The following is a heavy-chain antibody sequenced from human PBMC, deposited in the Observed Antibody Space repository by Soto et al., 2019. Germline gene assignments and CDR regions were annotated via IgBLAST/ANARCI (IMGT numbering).Heavy chain of an antibody. Sequence: GGSLRLSFAASGFTFSDYYMSWIRQAPGKGLEWVSYISSSGSTIYYADSVKGRFTISRDNAKNSLYLQMNSLRAEDTAVYYCARDIRGGSYYDAFDIWGQGTMVTVSS. D-gene: IGHD1-26*01. J-gene: IGHJ3*02. CDR1: GFTFSDYY. CDR2: ISSSGSTI. V-gene: IGHV3-11*01. CDR3: ARDIRGGSYYDAFDI.